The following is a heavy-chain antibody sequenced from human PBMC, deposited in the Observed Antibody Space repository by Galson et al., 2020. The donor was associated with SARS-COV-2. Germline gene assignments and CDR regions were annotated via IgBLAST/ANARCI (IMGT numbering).Heavy chain of an antibody. CDR2: LSSSWTNI. CDR3: ASPYLAAASFFGAFDI. V-gene: IGHV3-48*03. CDR1: AFTLSSYE. D-gene: IGHD2-15*01. Sequence: GGSLRLSCEGSAFTLSSYEMNWVRQAPGEGLEWVSYLSSSWTNIYYADSVKGRFTNSRDNAKNPLYLQMTSLRAEDTAVYYCASPYLAAASFFGAFDIWGLGTMVTVSS. J-gene: IGHJ3*02.